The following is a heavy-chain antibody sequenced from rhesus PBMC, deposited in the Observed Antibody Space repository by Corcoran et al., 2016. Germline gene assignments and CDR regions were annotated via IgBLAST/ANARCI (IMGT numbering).Heavy chain of an antibody. CDR2: VFGRTGDP. CDR1: GDSLSSGHG. J-gene: IGHJ4*01. V-gene: IGHV4S7*01. Sequence: QVQLKESGPGQVKPSETLSFTCAVSGDSLSSGHGWGWLRQHLGKGLEWSATVFGRTGDPCYDPSLNSRDILSRDTSKSQYSLLLSSVTATDTAVYYCAGEIGFTVTPYYFVFWGQGVLVTVSS. D-gene: IGHD3-9*01. CDR3: AGEIGFTVTPYYFVF.